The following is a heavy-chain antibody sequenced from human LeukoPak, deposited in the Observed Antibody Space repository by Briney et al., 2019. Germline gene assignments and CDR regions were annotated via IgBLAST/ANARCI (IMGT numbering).Heavy chain of an antibody. CDR1: GYSISSGYY. CDR2: IYYSGST. Sequence: PSETLSLTCTVSGYSISSGYYWGWIRQPPGKGLEWIGSIYYSGSTYYNPSLKSRVTISVDTSKNQFSLKLSSVTAADTAVYYCARDGILTGYYDYWGQGTLVTVSS. J-gene: IGHJ4*02. D-gene: IGHD3-9*01. CDR3: ARDGILTGYYDY. V-gene: IGHV4-38-2*02.